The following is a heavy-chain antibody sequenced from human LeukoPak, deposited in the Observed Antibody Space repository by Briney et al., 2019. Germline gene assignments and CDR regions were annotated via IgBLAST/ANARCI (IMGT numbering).Heavy chain of an antibody. CDR2: ISGSGGST. D-gene: IGHD2-2*01. CDR3: AKDHRYCSSTSCYLFDY. J-gene: IGHJ4*02. V-gene: IGHV3-23*01. CDR1: GFTFSSYA. Sequence: GGSLRLSREASGFTFSSYAMSWVRQAPGKGLEWVSAISGSGGSTYYADSVKGRFTISRDNSKNTLYLQMNSLRAEDTAVYYCAKDHRYCSSTSCYLFDYWGQGTLVTVSS.